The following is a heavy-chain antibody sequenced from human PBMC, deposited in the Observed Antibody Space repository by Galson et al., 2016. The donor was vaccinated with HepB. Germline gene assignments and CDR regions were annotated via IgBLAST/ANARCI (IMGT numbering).Heavy chain of an antibody. J-gene: IGHJ6*02. Sequence: SETLSLTCTVSGGAISSNHWSWIRQPPGKGLQWIGYIYYGGSTNYNPSLKSRVTISLDTSKNQFSLKLSSVTAADTAVYYCARLFFRGGLDVWGQGTTVTVS. CDR1: GGAISSNH. V-gene: IGHV4-59*01. D-gene: IGHD3-10*01. CDR3: ARLFFRGGLDV. CDR2: IYYGGST.